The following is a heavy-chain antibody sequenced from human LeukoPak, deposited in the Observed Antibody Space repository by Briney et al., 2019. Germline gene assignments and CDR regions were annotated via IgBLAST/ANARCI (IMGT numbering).Heavy chain of an antibody. V-gene: IGHV4-34*01. D-gene: IGHD3-10*01. J-gene: IGHJ5*02. CDR1: GGSFSGYY. CDR3: ASTPYHYYGSGSYSYNWFDP. Sequence: SETLSLTCAVYGGSFSGYYWSWIRQPPGKGLERIGEINHSGSTNYNPSLKSRVTISVDTSKNQFSLKLSSVTAADTAVYYCASTPYHYYGSGSYSYNWFDPWGQGTLVTVSS. CDR2: INHSGST.